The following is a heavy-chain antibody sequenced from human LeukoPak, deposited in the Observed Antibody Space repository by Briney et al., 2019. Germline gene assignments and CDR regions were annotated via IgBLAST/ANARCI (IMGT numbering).Heavy chain of an antibody. CDR2: ISGSGDNT. CDR3: AKGDDILTGYLSYFDY. J-gene: IGHJ4*02. CDR1: GFTFRTYA. Sequence: GGSLRLSCAASGFTFRTYAMNWVRQAPGKGLEWVSGISGSGDNTYYADSVRGRFTISRDNSKNTLYLQMNSLRAEDTAVYYCAKGDDILTGYLSYFDYWGQGTLVTVSS. V-gene: IGHV3-23*01. D-gene: IGHD3-9*01.